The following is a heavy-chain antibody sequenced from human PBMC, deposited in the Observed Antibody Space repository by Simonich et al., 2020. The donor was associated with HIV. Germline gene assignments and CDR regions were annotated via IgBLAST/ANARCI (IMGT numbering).Heavy chain of an antibody. Sequence: QVQLQQWGAGLLKPSETLSLTCAVYGGSFSGYYGSWIRQPPGKGLEWIGEINHSGRTNYNPSLKSRVTISVDTSKNQFSLKLSSVTAADTAVYYCARLTAGGLGEYFQHWGQGTLVTVSS. D-gene: IGHD6-13*01. V-gene: IGHV4-34*01. CDR3: ARLTAGGLGEYFQH. CDR1: GGSFSGYY. J-gene: IGHJ1*01. CDR2: INHSGRT.